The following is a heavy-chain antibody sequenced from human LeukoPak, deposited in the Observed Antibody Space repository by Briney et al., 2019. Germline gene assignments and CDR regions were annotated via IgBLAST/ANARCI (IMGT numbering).Heavy chain of an antibody. CDR2: IYYSGST. J-gene: IGHJ4*02. D-gene: IGHD6-13*01. CDR3: VRHGWGSSWYPDY. V-gene: IGHV4-59*08. CDR1: GGSISSYY. Sequence: SETLSLTCTVSGGSISSYYWSWIRQPPGKGLEWIGYIYYSGSTNYNPSLKSRVTISVDTSKNQFSLKLSFVTAADTAVYYCVRHGWGSSWYPDYWGQGTLVTVSS.